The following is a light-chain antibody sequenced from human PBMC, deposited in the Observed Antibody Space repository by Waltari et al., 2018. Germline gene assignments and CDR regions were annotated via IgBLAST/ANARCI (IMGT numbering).Light chain of an antibody. CDR3: HVRSNWPPVT. Sequence: EIVLTQSPATLSLSPGERATLSCRASQSVNEYLAWYQQIPGQAPRPLIYDASNRATGIPARFSGSGSGTDFTLTISSLEPEDFAIYYCHVRSNWPPVTFGGGTKVEIK. CDR1: QSVNEY. J-gene: IGKJ4*01. V-gene: IGKV3-11*01. CDR2: DAS.